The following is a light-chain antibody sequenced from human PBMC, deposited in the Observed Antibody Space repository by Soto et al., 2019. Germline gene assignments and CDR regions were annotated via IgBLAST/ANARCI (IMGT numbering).Light chain of an antibody. CDR2: QAS. CDR3: QEYSAYPWT. V-gene: IGKV1-5*03. J-gene: IGKJ1*01. CDR1: RSISSW. Sequence: DIQMTQSPSRLSASVGDRVILTCRASRSISSWLAWYQQKPGRAPKLLIYQASSVESEVPSRFSGSGSGTEFTLIISSLQPDDFATYYCQEYSAYPWTFGQGTKVEIK.